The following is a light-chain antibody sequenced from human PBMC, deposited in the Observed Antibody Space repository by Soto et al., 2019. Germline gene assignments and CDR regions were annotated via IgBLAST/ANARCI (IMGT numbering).Light chain of an antibody. CDR1: QGISNY. CDR2: AAS. CDR3: KKYNSAPRT. J-gene: IGKJ1*01. Sequence: DIQMTQSPSSLSASVGDRVTITCRASQGISNYLAWYQQKPGKVPKLLIYAASTWQSGVPSRFSGSGSGTDFTLTISSLQHEDVATYYCKKYNSAPRTFGPGTKVEIK. V-gene: IGKV1-27*01.